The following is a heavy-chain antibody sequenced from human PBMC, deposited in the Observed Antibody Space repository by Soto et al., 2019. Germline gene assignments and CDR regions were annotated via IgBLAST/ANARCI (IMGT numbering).Heavy chain of an antibody. J-gene: IGHJ4*02. CDR2: ISSSGSTA. Sequence: EVQLVESGGAWFQPEGSWSLPLAASGSPFVRFDWLWVRQAPGKGLEWISYISSSGSTAYYASSVEGRFTISRDNANNSVYLQMDSLRAEDTALYYCTRAAWFPYLSFYWGQGALVTVSS. CDR3: TRAAWFPYLSFY. CDR1: GSPFVRFD. D-gene: IGHD3-10*01. V-gene: IGHV3-48*03.